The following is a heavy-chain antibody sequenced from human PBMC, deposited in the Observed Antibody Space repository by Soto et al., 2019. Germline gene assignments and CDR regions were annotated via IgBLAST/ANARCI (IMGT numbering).Heavy chain of an antibody. CDR1: GFTFSSYG. V-gene: IGHV3-7*01. Sequence: PXGSLRLTCAASGFTFSSYGMIWVRQAPGTGLEWVANIKQDGSEKYYVDSVKGRFSISRDNAKNSLYLEMNSLRAEDTAVFYCARGNVWNGYHFFDDWGQGTLVTFSS. J-gene: IGHJ4*02. CDR2: IKQDGSEK. D-gene: IGHD3-3*01. CDR3: ARGNVWNGYHFFDD.